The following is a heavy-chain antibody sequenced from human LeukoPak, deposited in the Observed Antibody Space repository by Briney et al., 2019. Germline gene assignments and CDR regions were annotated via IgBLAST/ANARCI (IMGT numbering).Heavy chain of an antibody. CDR3: ARSMSLRNFDY. CDR2: ISSSSRYI. V-gene: IGHV3-21*01. Sequence: GGSLRLSCAPSGFTFSSYSMNWVRQAPGQGLEWVSSISSSSRYIYYADSVKGRFTISRDNAKNSLYLQMNSLRAEDTAVYYCARSMSLRNFDYWGQGTLVTVSS. CDR1: GFTFSSYS. J-gene: IGHJ4*02. D-gene: IGHD5-12*01.